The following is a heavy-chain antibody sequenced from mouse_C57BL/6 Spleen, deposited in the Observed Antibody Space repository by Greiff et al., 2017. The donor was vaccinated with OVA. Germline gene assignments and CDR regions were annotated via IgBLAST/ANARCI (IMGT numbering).Heavy chain of an antibody. CDR1: GFTFTDYY. CDR3: ARLSTGTWYFDV. J-gene: IGHJ1*03. V-gene: IGHV7-3*01. Sequence: EVQGVESGGGLVQPGGSLSLSCAASGFTFTDYYMSWVRQPPGKALEWLGFIRNKANGYTTEYSASVKGRFTISRDNSQSILYLQMNALRAEDSATYYCARLSTGTWYFDVWGTGTTVTVSS. CDR2: IRNKANGYTT. D-gene: IGHD4-1*02.